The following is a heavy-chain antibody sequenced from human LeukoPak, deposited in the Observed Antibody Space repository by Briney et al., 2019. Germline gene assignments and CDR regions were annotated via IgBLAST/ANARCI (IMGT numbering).Heavy chain of an antibody. CDR1: GSTFSSFA. V-gene: IGHV3-23*01. D-gene: IGHD4-17*01. CDR2: ITGNHGAT. J-gene: IGHJ5*02. Sequence: GGSLRLSCAASGSTFSSFAMTWVRQAPGKGLEWVSSITGNHGATYNIDSVKGRFTISRDNSQNTLYLQMNSLRAEDTAVYYCTKDPNGDYVGAFDPWGQGTLVTVSS. CDR3: TKDPNGDYVGAFDP.